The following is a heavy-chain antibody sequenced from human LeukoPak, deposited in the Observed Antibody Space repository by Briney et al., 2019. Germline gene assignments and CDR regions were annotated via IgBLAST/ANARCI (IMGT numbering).Heavy chain of an antibody. Sequence: SVKVSCKTSGGTLSNYILSWVRQAPGQGLEWMGGIIPVFGTANYAQKFQDRVTITADESTNTVYMELRSLLSDDTAVYYCARFPREYYDFWRGYYSSWFDPWRQGTLVTVSS. V-gene: IGHV1-69*13. CDR3: ARFPREYYDFWRGYYSSWFDP. J-gene: IGHJ5*02. CDR1: GGTLSNYI. CDR2: IIPVFGTA. D-gene: IGHD3-3*01.